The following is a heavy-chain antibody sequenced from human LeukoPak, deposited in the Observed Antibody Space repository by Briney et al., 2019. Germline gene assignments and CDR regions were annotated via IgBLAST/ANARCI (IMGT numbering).Heavy chain of an antibody. D-gene: IGHD6-6*01. CDR3: ARGTYSSSSRRYPYYYYYYYMDV. CDR2: IYYSGST. J-gene: IGHJ6*03. V-gene: IGHV4-39*07. CDR1: GGSISSSSYY. Sequence: PSETLSLTCTVSGGSISSSSYYWGWIRQPPGKGLEWIGSIYYSGSTYYNPSLKSRVTISVDTSKNQFSLKLSSVTAADTAVYYCARGTYSSSSRRYPYYYYYYYMDVWGKGTTVTVSS.